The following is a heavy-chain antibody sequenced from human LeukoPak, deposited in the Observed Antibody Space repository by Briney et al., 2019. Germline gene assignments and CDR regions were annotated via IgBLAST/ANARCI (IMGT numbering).Heavy chain of an antibody. Sequence: PGGSLRLSCAASGFTFSSFWMHWVRLAPGKGLEWIGEINHSGSTNYNPSLKSRVTISVDTSKNQFSLKLSSVTAADTAVYYCARTVDNDILTGFEQTYYFDYWGQGTLVTVSS. D-gene: IGHD3-9*01. J-gene: IGHJ4*02. CDR2: INHSGST. CDR3: ARTVDNDILTGFEQTYYFDY. CDR1: GFTFSSFW. V-gene: IGHV4-34*01.